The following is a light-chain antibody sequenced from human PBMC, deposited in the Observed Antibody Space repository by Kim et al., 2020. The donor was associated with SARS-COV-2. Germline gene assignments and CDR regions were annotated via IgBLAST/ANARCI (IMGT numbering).Light chain of an antibody. J-gene: IGKJ1*01. V-gene: IGKV3-20*01. Sequence: ELVLTQSPGTLSLSPGERATLSCRASQSVSSSYLAWYQQKPGQAPRLLFYGASSRATGIPDRFSGSGSGTDFTLTISRLEPEDFAVYYLQQYGSSRTFGQGTKVDIK. CDR2: GAS. CDR3: QQYGSSRT. CDR1: QSVSSSY.